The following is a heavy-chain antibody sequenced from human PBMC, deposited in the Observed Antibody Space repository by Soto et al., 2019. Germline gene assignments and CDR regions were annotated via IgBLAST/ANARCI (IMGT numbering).Heavy chain of an antibody. V-gene: IGHV3-30*18. CDR3: AKDRSGYDFWSVSRWRGVWMDV. D-gene: IGHD3-3*01. CDR2: ISYDGSNK. CDR1: GFTFSSDG. Sequence: LSLSYDASGFTFSSDGMHLVRQAPGKGLEWVAVISYDGSNKYYADSVKGRFTISRDNSKNTLYLQMNSLRAEDTAVYYCAKDRSGYDFWSVSRWRGVWMDVWGQGTTVTVSS. J-gene: IGHJ6*02.